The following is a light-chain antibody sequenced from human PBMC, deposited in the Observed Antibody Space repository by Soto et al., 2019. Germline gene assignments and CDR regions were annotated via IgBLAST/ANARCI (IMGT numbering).Light chain of an antibody. V-gene: IGKV1-8*01. J-gene: IGKJ1*01. CDR2: AAS. Sequence: AIRMTQSPSSFSASTGDRVTITCRASQGISSYLAWYQQKPGEAPKLLIYAASTLQSGVPSRFGGSGSGTDFTLTISCLQSEDFATYYCQQYYSYPRTFGQGTKVDIK. CDR1: QGISSY. CDR3: QQYYSYPRT.